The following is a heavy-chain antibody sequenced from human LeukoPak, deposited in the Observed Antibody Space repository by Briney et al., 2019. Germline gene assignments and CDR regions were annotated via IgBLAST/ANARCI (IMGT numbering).Heavy chain of an antibody. CDR1: GGSISSYY. Sequence: PSETLSLTCTVSGGSISSYYCRWIRQPPGKGLEWIAYISDRGSTNYNPSLKSRATISLDTSKNQSSLKLSSVTAADTAVYYCAGHRPRNTVYFWGQGTLVTVSS. D-gene: IGHD2-8*02. V-gene: IGHV4-59*08. J-gene: IGHJ4*02. CDR3: AGHRPRNTVYF. CDR2: ISDRGST.